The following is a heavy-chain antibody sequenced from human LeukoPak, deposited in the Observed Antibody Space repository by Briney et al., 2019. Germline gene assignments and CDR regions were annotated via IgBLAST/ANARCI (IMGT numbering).Heavy chain of an antibody. J-gene: IGHJ3*02. CDR1: GGSISSGGYY. D-gene: IGHD5-18*01. CDR3: ERDSVLSNRYGYRGAFDI. CDR2: IYYSGST. Sequence: SETLSLTCTVSGGSISSGGYYWSWIRQHPGKGLEWIGYIYYSGSTYYNPSLKSRVTISVDTSKNQFSLKLSSVTAADTAVYYCERDSVLSNRYGYRGAFDIWGQGTMVTVSS. V-gene: IGHV4-31*03.